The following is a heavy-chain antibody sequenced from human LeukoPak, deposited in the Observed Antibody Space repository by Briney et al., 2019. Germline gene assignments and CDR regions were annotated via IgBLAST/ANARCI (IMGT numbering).Heavy chain of an antibody. J-gene: IGHJ4*02. Sequence: ASVKVSFKASGYTFTSYDIYWLRQAPGQGPEWMGWMSPNSGNTGSAQRFQGRVTMTRDTSMSSAYMELSNLRPEDTAVYYCARGSFSRWTTQSYFDYWGQGTLVTVSS. CDR1: GYTFTSYD. D-gene: IGHD2-15*01. CDR3: ARGSFSRWTTQSYFDY. CDR2: MSPNSGNT. V-gene: IGHV1-8*01.